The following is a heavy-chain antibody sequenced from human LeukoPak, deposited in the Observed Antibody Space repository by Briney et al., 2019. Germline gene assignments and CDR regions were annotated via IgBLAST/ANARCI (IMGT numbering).Heavy chain of an antibody. CDR3: ARGSSGYYRVPFDY. V-gene: IGHV3-9*01. J-gene: IGHJ4*02. CDR1: GFTFDDYA. D-gene: IGHD3-22*01. CDR2: LSWNSGDI. Sequence: GGSLRLSCAAPGFTFDDYAMHWVRQAPGKGLEWVSGLSWNSGDIGYADSVKGRFTISRDNAKNSLYLQMNSLRVEDTALYYCARGSSGYYRVPFDYWGQGSLVTVSS.